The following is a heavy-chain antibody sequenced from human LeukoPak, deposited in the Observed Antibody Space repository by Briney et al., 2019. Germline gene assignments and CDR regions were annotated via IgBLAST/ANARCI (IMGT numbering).Heavy chain of an antibody. J-gene: IGHJ4*02. D-gene: IGHD6-19*01. CDR1: GGTFSSYA. CDR2: IIPIFGTA. V-gene: IGHV1-69*05. CDR3: ARVSSGWYGGSGYYYFDY. Sequence: SVKVSCKASGGTFSSYAISWVRQAPGQGLEWMGGIIPIFGTANYAQKFQGRVTITTDESTSTAYMELSSLRSEDTAVYYCARVSSGWYGGSGYYYFDYWGQGTLVTVSS.